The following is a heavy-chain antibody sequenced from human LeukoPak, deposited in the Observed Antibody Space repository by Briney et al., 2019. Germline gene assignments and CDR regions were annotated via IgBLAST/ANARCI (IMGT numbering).Heavy chain of an antibody. CDR3: ARQDIVVVPALLPGVHDYYYYGMDV. Sequence: PSETLSLTCSVSGDSINSNNYYWGWIRQPPGKGLEWIASIYYSGNTFYNPSLKSRVTISVDKSKNQFSLKLSSVTAADTAVYYCARQDIVVVPALLPGVHDYYYYGMDVWGQGTTVTVSS. D-gene: IGHD2-2*01. CDR2: IYYSGNT. V-gene: IGHV4-39*07. CDR1: GDSINSNNYY. J-gene: IGHJ6*02.